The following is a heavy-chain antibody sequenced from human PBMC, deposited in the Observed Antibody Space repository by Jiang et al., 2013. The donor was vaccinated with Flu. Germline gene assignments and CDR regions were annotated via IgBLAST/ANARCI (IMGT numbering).Heavy chain of an antibody. J-gene: IGHJ4*02. CDR2: INHSGST. V-gene: IGHV4-34*01. Sequence: LLKPSETLSLTCAVYGGSFSGYYWSWIRQPPGKGLEWIGEINHSGSTNYNPSLKSRVTISVDTSKNQFSLKLSSVTAADTAVYYCARAAVGNGSGRTAFDYWGQGTLVTVSS. CDR3: ARAAVGNGSGRTAFDY. D-gene: IGHD3-10*01. CDR1: GGSFSGYY.